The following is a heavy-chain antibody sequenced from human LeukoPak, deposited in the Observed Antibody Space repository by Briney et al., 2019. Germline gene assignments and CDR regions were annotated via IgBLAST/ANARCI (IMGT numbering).Heavy chain of an antibody. V-gene: IGHV3-33*01. CDR1: GFTFSSYG. CDR2: IWYDGSNK. D-gene: IGHD6-19*01. CDR3: ARLGSGWAIDY. J-gene: IGHJ4*02. Sequence: GGSLRLSCAASGFTFSSYGILWVRQAPGKGLEWVAVIWYDGSNKYYADSVKGRFTISRDQSKNAVYLQMNSLRADDTAVYYCARLGSGWAIDYWGQGTLVTVSS.